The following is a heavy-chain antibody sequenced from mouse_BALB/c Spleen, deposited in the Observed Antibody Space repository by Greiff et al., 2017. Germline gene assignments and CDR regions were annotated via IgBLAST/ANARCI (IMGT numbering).Heavy chain of an antibody. J-gene: IGHJ3*01. D-gene: IGHD1-1*01. CDR3: ARDYYGSSRFAY. V-gene: IGHV1-9*01. Sequence: QVQLKESGAELMKPGASVKISCKATGYTFSSYWIEWVKQRPGHGLEWIGEILPGSGSTNYNEKFKGKATFTADTSSNTAYMQLSSLTSEDSAVYYCARDYYGSSRFAYWGQGTLVTVSA. CDR1: GYTFSSYW. CDR2: ILPGSGST.